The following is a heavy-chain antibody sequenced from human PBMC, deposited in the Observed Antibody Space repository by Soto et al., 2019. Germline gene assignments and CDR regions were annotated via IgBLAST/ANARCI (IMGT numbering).Heavy chain of an antibody. D-gene: IGHD1-7*01. V-gene: IGHV1-3*01. CDR3: ARDRYNWNYGSSPWFDP. J-gene: IGHJ5*02. CDR2: INAGNGNT. Sequence: GASVKVSCKASGYTFTSYAMHWVRQAPGQRLEWMGWINAGNGNTKYSQKFQGRVTITRDTSASTAYMELSSLRSEDTAVYYCARDRYNWNYGSSPWFDPWGQGTLVTVSS. CDR1: GYTFTSYA.